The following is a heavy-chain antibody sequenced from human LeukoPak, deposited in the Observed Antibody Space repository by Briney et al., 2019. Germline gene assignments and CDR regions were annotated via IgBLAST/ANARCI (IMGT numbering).Heavy chain of an antibody. D-gene: IGHD2/OR15-2a*01. CDR3: ARDRVFLYY. CDR1: GFTLSSYW. CDR2: IKQDGSEK. Sequence: GGSLRLSCAASGFTLSSYWMSWVRQAPGKGLEWVANIKQDGSEKYYVDSVKGRFTISRDNAKNSLYLQMNSLRAEDTAVYYCARDRVFLYYWGQGTLVTVSS. V-gene: IGHV3-7*01. J-gene: IGHJ4*02.